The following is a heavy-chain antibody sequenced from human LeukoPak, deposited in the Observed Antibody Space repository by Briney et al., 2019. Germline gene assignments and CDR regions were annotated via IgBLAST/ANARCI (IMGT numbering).Heavy chain of an antibody. CDR3: ARRRGSYYFDY. D-gene: IGHD1-26*01. V-gene: IGHV4-38-2*01. CDR1: GYSISSGYY. J-gene: IGHJ4*02. CDR2: IYHSGST. Sequence: SETLSLTCAVSGYSISSGYYWGWIRQPPGKGLEWIGSIYHSGSTYYNPSLKSRVTISVDTSKNQFSLNLSPVTAADTAVYYCARRRGSYYFDYWGQGTLVTVSS.